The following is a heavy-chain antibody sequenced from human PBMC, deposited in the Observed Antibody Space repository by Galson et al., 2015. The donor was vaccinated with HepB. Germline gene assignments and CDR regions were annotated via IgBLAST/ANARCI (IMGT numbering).Heavy chain of an antibody. CDR2: IYSGGST. D-gene: IGHD6-19*01. CDR1: GFTVSSNY. Sequence: SLRLSCAASGFTVSSNYMSWVRQAPGKGLEWVSVIYSGGSTYYADSVKGRFTISRHNSKNTLYLQMNSLRAEDTAVYYCAHHKGGAGPDAFDIWGQGTMVTVSS. V-gene: IGHV3-53*04. J-gene: IGHJ3*02. CDR3: AHHKGGAGPDAFDI.